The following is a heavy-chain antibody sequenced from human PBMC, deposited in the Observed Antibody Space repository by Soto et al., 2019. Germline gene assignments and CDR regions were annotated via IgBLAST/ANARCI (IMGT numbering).Heavy chain of an antibody. D-gene: IGHD3-3*01. Sequence: ASVKVSCKASGYTFTGYYMHWVRQAPGQRLEWMGWINPNSGGTNYAQKFQGWVTMTRDTSISTAYMELSRLRSDDTAVYYCARDQYDFWSGPYYYYYGMDVWGQGTTVTVSS. CDR2: INPNSGGT. CDR3: ARDQYDFWSGPYYYYYGMDV. CDR1: GYTFTGYY. V-gene: IGHV1-2*04. J-gene: IGHJ6*02.